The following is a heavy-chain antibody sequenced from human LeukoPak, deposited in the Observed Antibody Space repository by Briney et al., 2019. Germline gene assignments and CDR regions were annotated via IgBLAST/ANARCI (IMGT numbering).Heavy chain of an antibody. Sequence: GGSLRLSCTASGFSFRSYSLNWVRQSPGKGLEWISYIGGGGDAIYYAESVRGRFTISRDNARNSVYLQVNSLGVEDTAVYYCVRGGQGRDDYFDYWGQGTLVTVSS. V-gene: IGHV3-48*04. CDR2: IGGGGDAI. CDR3: VRGGQGRDDYFDY. J-gene: IGHJ4*02. CDR1: GFSFRSYS.